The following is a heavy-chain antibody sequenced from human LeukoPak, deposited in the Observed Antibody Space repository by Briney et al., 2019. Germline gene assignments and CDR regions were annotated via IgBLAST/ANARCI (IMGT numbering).Heavy chain of an antibody. CDR1: GFTFSSYS. CDR2: ISSSSSYI. Sequence: GGSLRLSCAASGFTFSSYSMNWVRQAPGKGLEWVSSISSSSSYIYYADSVKGRFTISRDNAKNSLYLQMNSLRAEDTAVYYCAREDIVVVPAAMWAYGMDVWGQGTTVTVSS. CDR3: AREDIVVVPAAMWAYGMDV. V-gene: IGHV3-21*01. D-gene: IGHD2-2*01. J-gene: IGHJ6*02.